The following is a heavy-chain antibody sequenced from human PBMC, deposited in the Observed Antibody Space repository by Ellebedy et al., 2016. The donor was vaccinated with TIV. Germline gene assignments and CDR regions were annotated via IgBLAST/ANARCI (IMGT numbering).Heavy chain of an antibody. J-gene: IGHJ6*02. CDR1: GDSMTRTNS. CDR2: IYPNGNT. CDR3: ARVGTSDYDVALDV. D-gene: IGHD4-17*01. V-gene: IGHV4-4*02. Sequence: MPSETLSLTCGVSGDSMTRTNSWSWVRQAPGKALEWIGEIYPNGNTNYNPSLTRRLILSIDKAKREFSMTLNSVTAADTATYYCARVGTSDYDVALDVWGQGTTVTVSS.